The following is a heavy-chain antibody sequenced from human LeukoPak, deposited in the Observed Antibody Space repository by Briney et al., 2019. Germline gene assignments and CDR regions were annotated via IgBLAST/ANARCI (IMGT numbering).Heavy chain of an antibody. CDR3: ARGGTYYDILTGYLDLYYFDY. Sequence: GASVKVSCKASGYTFTSYYMHWVRQAPGQGLEWMGIINPSGGSTSYAQKFQGRVTMTRDTSTSTVYMELSSLRSEDTAVYYCARGGTYYDILTGYLDLYYFDYWGQGTLVTVSS. CDR1: GYTFTSYY. J-gene: IGHJ4*02. CDR2: INPSGGST. D-gene: IGHD3-9*01. V-gene: IGHV1-46*01.